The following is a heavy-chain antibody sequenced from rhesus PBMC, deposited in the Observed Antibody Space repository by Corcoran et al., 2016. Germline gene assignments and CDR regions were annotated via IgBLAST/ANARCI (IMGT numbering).Heavy chain of an antibody. V-gene: IGHV7-114*01. CDR2: INPDTWPP. D-gene: IGHD3S6*01. CDR1: GYTFTTYA. Sequence: QVQLVQSGAEVKQPGASVKVSCKASGYTFTTYALNWVRQAHGQGLEWMGGINPDTWPPTTAPCFKEPFTFALDPAIPPASLQISSLKAEAMAVYSCARSHFAPGFDYWGQGVLVTVSS. J-gene: IGHJ4*01. CDR3: ARSHFAPGFDY.